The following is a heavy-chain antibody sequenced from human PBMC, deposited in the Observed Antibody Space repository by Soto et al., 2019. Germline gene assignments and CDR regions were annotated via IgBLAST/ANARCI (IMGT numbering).Heavy chain of an antibody. CDR2: IYYSGGT. CDR3: AMIGRTGYDEAFEI. V-gene: IGHV4-59*01. J-gene: IGHJ3*02. CDR1: GGFIHNYN. Sequence: SAALCLTWPVVGGFIHNYNRRWSRQPPGKGLEWIGYIYYSGGTRYNPSLKSRVTISVDRSKNQFSLKLSSVTAADTAVYYCAMIGRTGYDEAFEIWGQFTMLS. D-gene: IGHD3-9*01.